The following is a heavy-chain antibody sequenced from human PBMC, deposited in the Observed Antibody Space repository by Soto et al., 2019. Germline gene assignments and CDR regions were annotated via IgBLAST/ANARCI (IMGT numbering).Heavy chain of an antibody. D-gene: IGHD4-17*01. Sequence: QITLKESGPTLVKPTQTLTLTCTFSGFSLTTDGVGVDWIRQPPGKALEWLGLIYWNDEKRYRPSLQSRLTITKDTSRNQVLLTMTNMDRVDTATYYCSHRTTVTSVLNWGQGTLVTVSS. CDR3: SHRTTVTSVLN. CDR2: IYWNDEK. CDR1: GFSLTTDGVG. V-gene: IGHV2-5*01. J-gene: IGHJ4*02.